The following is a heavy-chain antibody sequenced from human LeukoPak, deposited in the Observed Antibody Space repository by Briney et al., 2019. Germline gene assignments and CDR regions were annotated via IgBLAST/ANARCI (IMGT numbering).Heavy chain of an antibody. V-gene: IGHV3-48*03. Sequence: HTGGSLRLSCAASGFTFSSYEMNWVRQAPGKGLEWVSYISSSGSTIYYADSVKGRFTISRDNAKNSLYLQMNSLRAEDTAVYYCARDPPPPYYYEDWGGGDAFDIWGQGTMVTVSS. D-gene: IGHD3-22*01. CDR3: ARDPPPPYYYEDWGGGDAFDI. CDR2: ISSSGSTI. J-gene: IGHJ3*02. CDR1: GFTFSSYE.